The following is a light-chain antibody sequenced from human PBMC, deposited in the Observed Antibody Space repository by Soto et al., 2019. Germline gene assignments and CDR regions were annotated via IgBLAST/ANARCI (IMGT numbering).Light chain of an antibody. CDR1: TSDFRGYNL. Sequence: QSVLTHPSSVSGSPGQSITLSCAGTTSDFRGYNLFSWYQLHPCNAPKPFIYEGTERPSAISPRFSCSTSGHTASLTISGLQAEDEADYYRSTYTSSYIYVFGSGTKVTVL. CDR2: EGT. J-gene: IGLJ1*01. V-gene: IGLV2-23*01. CDR3: STYTSSYIYV.